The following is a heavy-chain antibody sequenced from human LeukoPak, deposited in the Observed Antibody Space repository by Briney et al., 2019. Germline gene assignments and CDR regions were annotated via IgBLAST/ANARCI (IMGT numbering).Heavy chain of an antibody. Sequence: PSETLSLTCTVSGDSIRSYYWSWIRQSPGKGLEWIAYIYYNGRTDSNPSLKSRVTISLDMSKNQLSLKLNSVTAADTAVYYCVRHDYDTSWGLDWFSDLWGRGTLVIVSS. CDR2: IYYNGRT. CDR3: VRHDYDTSWGLDWFSDL. D-gene: IGHD2-2*01. J-gene: IGHJ2*01. V-gene: IGHV4-59*08. CDR1: GDSIRSYY.